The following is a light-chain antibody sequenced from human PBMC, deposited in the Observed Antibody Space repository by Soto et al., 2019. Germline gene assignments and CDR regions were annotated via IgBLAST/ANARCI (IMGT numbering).Light chain of an antibody. J-gene: IGKJ5*01. Sequence: DIQLTQSPSFLSASVGDRVTITCRASQGISSYLAWYQQKPGKPPKLLIYAASTLQSGVPSRCSGSGSGTEFTLTIISLQHEDFATFYCQQLNSYLSLTFGQGTRLEIK. V-gene: IGKV1-9*01. CDR3: QQLNSYLSLT. CDR2: AAS. CDR1: QGISSY.